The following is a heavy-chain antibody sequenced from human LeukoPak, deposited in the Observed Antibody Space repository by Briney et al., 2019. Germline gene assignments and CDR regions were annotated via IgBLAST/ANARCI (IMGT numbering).Heavy chain of an antibody. V-gene: IGHV3-21*01. CDR3: ARGGVIQLWLRSPPQSLDY. J-gene: IGHJ4*02. Sequence: GGSLRLSCAASGFTFSSYSMNWVRQAPGKGLEWVSTISRSSSYIYYADSVKGRFTISRDNAKNSLYLQMNSLRAEDTAVYYCARGGVIQLWLRSPPQSLDYWGQGTRVRLSS. D-gene: IGHD5-18*01. CDR1: GFTFSSYS. CDR2: ISRSSSYI.